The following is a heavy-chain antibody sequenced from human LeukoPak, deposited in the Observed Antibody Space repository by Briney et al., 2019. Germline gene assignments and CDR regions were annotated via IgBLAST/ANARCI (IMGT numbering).Heavy chain of an antibody. CDR3: ARGAAGFTFDY. Sequence: SQTLSLTCGISGDSVSTNGVAWNWIRPSPSRGLEWLGRTYYRSNYYYDYALSVKSRLTISPDTSKNQFSLQLKSVSPEDTAVYYWARGAAGFTFDYWGQGTLVTVSS. J-gene: IGHJ4*02. CDR2: TYYRSNYYY. CDR1: GDSVSTNGVA. D-gene: IGHD3-16*01. V-gene: IGHV6-1*01.